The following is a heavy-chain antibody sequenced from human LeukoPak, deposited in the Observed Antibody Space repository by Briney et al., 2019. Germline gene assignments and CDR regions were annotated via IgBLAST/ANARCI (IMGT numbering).Heavy chain of an antibody. CDR3: AKAFYGSGSYYPY. CDR1: GFTFSSYA. J-gene: IGHJ4*02. V-gene: IGHV3-23*01. CDR2: VSGSGGST. D-gene: IGHD3-10*01. Sequence: GGSLRLSCAASGFTFSSYAMSWVRQAPGKGLEWVSAVSGSGGSTYYADSVKGRFTISRDNSKNTLYLQMNSLRAEDTAVYYCAKAFYGSGSYYPYWGQGTLVTVSS.